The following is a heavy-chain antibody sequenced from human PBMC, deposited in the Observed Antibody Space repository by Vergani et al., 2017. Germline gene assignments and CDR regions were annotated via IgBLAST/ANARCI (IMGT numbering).Heavy chain of an antibody. CDR2: VNHSGST. V-gene: IGHV4-34*01. Sequence: QVQLQQWGAGLLKPSETLSLTCAVYGGSFSGYYWSWIRQPPGKGLEWIGEVNHSGSTNYNPSLKSRVTISVDTSKNQFSLKLSSVTAADTAVYYCARGRLRYFDLFPKRETSFDYWGQGTLVTVSS. CDR1: GGSFSGYY. D-gene: IGHD3-9*01. CDR3: ARGRLRYFDLFPKRETSFDY. J-gene: IGHJ4*02.